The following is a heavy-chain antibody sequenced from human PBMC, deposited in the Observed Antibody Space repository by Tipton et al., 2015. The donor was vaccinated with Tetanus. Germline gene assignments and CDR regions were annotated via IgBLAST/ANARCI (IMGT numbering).Heavy chain of an antibody. J-gene: IGHJ6*02. CDR3: ARERGYYVNAMDV. D-gene: IGHD3-16*01. CDR1: SGSFRSSY. V-gene: IGHV4-4*07. Sequence: TLSLTCTVSSGSFRSSYWTWIRQAAGKGLQWIGRIYGTGTTDYNPSLQSRVTMSIDTSKNQLSPKLTSVTAADTAFYYFARERGYYVNAMDVWGQGTTVTVSS. CDR2: IYGTGTT.